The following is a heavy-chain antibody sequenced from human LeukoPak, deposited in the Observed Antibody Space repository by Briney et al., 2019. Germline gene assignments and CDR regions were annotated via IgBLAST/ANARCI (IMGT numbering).Heavy chain of an antibody. Sequence: SQTLSLTCTVSGGSISSGSYYWSWIRQPAGNGLEWIGRIYTSGSTNYNPSLKSRVTISVDTSKNQFSLKLSSVTAADTAVYYCARDIFRGGRYVDWGQGTLVTVSS. CDR1: GGSISSGSYY. CDR3: ARDIFRGGRYVD. D-gene: IGHD3-16*01. CDR2: IYTSGST. V-gene: IGHV4-61*02. J-gene: IGHJ4*02.